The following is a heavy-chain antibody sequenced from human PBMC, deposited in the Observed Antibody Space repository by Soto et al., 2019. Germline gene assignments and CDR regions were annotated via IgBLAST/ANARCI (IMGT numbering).Heavy chain of an antibody. CDR3: ARDGRQFVPNSDNCDI. V-gene: IGHV1-18*01. J-gene: IGHJ3*02. Sequence: QVQLVQSGPELKKPGASVKVSCKASGYTFRNYGINWVRQAPGQGLEWMGWISAYNGDTNYAPKFQGRVTMATDTPTSTAYMELRSLKSDDTAVYYCARDGRQFVPNSDNCDIWGQGTTVTVSS. D-gene: IGHD6-6*01. CDR2: ISAYNGDT. CDR1: GYTFRNYG.